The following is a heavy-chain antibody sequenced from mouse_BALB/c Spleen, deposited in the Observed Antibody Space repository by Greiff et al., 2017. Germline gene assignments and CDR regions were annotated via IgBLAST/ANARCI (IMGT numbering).Heavy chain of an antibody. CDR1: GFTFSSFG. CDR3: ARCPIISYYAMDY. D-gene: IGHD1-1*01. V-gene: IGHV5-17*02. CDR2: ISSGSSTI. J-gene: IGHJ4*01. Sequence: EVQRVESGGGLVQPGGSRKLSCAASGFTFSSFGMHWVRQAPEKGLEWVAYISSGSSTIYYADTVKGRFTISRDNPKNTLFLQMTSLRSEDTAMYYCARCPIISYYAMDYWGQGTSVTVSS.